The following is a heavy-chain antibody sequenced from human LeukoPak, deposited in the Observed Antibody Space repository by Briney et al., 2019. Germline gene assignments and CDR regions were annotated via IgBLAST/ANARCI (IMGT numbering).Heavy chain of an antibody. V-gene: IGHV4-30-2*06. CDR1: GGSISSGPYF. CDR3: ANSLYDSRGN. CDR2: IWPSGST. J-gene: IGHJ4*02. Sequence: SETLSLTCSVSGGSISSGPYFWSWIRQSPGQGLEWIGYIWPSGSTNYNPSLSGRVAISLDKSRNHFTLMVTAVTAADTAVYYCANSLYDSRGNWGQGTLVTVSS. D-gene: IGHD3-22*01.